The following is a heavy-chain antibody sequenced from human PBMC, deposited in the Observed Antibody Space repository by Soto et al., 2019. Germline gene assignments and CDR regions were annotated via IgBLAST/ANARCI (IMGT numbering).Heavy chain of an antibody. CDR3: ARGRYGHY. Sequence: QVHLVQSGAEVKKPGASVKVSCKGSGYAFTTYGITWVRQAPGQGLEWMGWISAHNGNTNYAQKLQGRVTVTRDTSTSTAYMELRSLRSDDTAVYSCARGRYGHYWGQGALVTVSS. CDR2: ISAHNGNT. CDR1: GYAFTTYG. V-gene: IGHV1-18*01. D-gene: IGHD1-1*01. J-gene: IGHJ4*02.